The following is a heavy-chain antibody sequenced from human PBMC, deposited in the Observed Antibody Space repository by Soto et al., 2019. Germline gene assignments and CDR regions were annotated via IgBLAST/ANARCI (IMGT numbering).Heavy chain of an antibody. V-gene: IGHV4-39*01. Sequence: QLQLQESGPGLVEPSETLSLTCTVSGGSISGSDYYWAWIRQPPGKGLEWLGTIYRTGTTYYNPSLKSRVTLSVDTSKNQSSLNLNSVSPADTAVYFCADMRGQWLPRDWGQGTLVTVSS. CDR1: GGSISGSDYY. D-gene: IGHD6-19*01. CDR3: ADMRGQWLPRD. CDR2: IYRTGTT. J-gene: IGHJ4*02.